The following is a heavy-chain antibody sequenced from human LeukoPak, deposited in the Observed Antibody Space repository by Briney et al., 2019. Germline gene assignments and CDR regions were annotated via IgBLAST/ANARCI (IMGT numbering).Heavy chain of an antibody. CDR2: IDPRDSYT. CDR1: GYSFTSYW. D-gene: IGHD3-22*01. J-gene: IGHJ4*02. Sequence: GESLRISCMGSGYSFTSYWISWVRQMPGKGLEWMGRIDPRDSYTKYSPSFQGHVSISADKSISTAYMQWSSLKASDTATYYCARLESSGYYVYWGQGTLVTVSS. CDR3: ARLESSGYYVY. V-gene: IGHV5-10-1*01.